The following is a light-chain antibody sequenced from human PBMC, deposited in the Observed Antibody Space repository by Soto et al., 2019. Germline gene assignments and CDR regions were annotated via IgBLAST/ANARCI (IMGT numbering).Light chain of an antibody. CDR1: SSDVGGYNY. Sequence: QSALTQPASVSGSPGQSITISCTGTSSDVGGYNYVSWYQQHPGKSPKLMIYEVSNWTSGVSNRFSGSNSGNTASLTISALQAEDEADYYCSSYTSSSTYVFGTGTKVTVL. V-gene: IGLV2-14*01. J-gene: IGLJ1*01. CDR2: EVS. CDR3: SSYTSSSTYV.